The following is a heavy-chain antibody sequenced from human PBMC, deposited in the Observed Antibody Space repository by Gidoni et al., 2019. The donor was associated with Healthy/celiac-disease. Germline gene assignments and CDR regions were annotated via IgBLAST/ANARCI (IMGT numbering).Heavy chain of an antibody. CDR1: GGSFSGYY. Sequence: QVQLQQWGAGLLKPSETLSLTCAVYGGSFSGYYWSWIRQPPGKGLEWIGEINHSGSTNYNPSLKSRVTISVDTSKNQFSLKLSSVTAADTAVYYCARVGRGVVVVAATQHRVEPFDYWGQGTLVTVSS. V-gene: IGHV4-34*01. CDR3: ARVGRGVVVVAATQHRVEPFDY. CDR2: INHSGST. J-gene: IGHJ4*02. D-gene: IGHD2-15*01.